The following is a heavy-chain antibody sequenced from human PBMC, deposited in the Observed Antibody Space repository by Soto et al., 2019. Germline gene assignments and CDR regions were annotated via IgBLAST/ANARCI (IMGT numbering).Heavy chain of an antibody. CDR2: ISYSGIT. J-gene: IGHJ4*02. CDR1: GGSVSSGSYY. Sequence: SETLSLTCTVSGGSVSSGSYYWNWIRQPPGKRLEWIGYISYSGITHYSPSLKSRVAIAVDTSKNHFSLKLSSVTAADTAVDYCARRSSFGFDSWGQGTLVTVSS. CDR3: ARRSSFGFDS. V-gene: IGHV4-61*03. D-gene: IGHD3-3*01.